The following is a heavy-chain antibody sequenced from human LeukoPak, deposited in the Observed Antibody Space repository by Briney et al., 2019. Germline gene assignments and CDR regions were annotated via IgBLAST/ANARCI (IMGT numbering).Heavy chain of an antibody. CDR2: ISSSSSTI. J-gene: IGHJ6*02. Sequence: PGGSLRLSCAASGFTFSSYSMNWVRQAPGKGLEWVSYISSSSSTIYYADSVKGRFTISRDNAKNSLYLQMNSLRDEDTAVYYCAREVVMVRGPNPHYYGTDVWGQGTTVTVSS. CDR1: GFTFSSYS. V-gene: IGHV3-48*02. CDR3: AREVVMVRGPNPHYYGTDV. D-gene: IGHD3-10*01.